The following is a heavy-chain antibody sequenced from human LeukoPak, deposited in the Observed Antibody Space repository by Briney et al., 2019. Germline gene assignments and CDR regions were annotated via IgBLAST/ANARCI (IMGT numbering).Heavy chain of an antibody. CDR2: IWDDGSYT. V-gene: IGHV3-33*06. Sequence: PGRSLRLSCGASGFSFSAYGMHWVRQSPGKGLEWLAVIWDDGSYTYYADSVKGRFTISRDNAKNTLYLQMNSLRAEDTAVYYCAKPTRGSGGSFLIDYWGQGTLVSVSS. J-gene: IGHJ4*02. D-gene: IGHD2-15*01. CDR3: AKPTRGSGGSFLIDY. CDR1: GFSFSAYG.